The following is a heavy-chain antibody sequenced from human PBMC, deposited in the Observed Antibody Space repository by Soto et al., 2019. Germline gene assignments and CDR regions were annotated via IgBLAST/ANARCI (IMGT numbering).Heavy chain of an antibody. V-gene: IGHV4-59*12. D-gene: IGHD4-4*01. Sequence: PSETLSLTCTVSGGSISSYYWSWIRQPPGKGLEWIGYIYYSGSTNYNPSLKSRVTMSVDTSKNQFSLKLSSVTAADTAVYYCARDGYSNYAERSYYYYGMDVWGQGTTVTVSS. J-gene: IGHJ6*02. CDR2: IYYSGST. CDR3: ARDGYSNYAERSYYYYGMDV. CDR1: GGSISSYY.